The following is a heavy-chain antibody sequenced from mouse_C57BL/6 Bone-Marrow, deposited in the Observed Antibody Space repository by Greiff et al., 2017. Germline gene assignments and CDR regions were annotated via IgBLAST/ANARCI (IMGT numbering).Heavy chain of an antibody. CDR3: ATNYYDDDRDPLYYAMDY. CDR1: GYTFTSYW. J-gene: IGHJ4*01. D-gene: IGHD2-4*01. Sequence: QVQLQQPGAELVKPGASVKVSCKASGYTFTSYWMHWVKQRPGQGLEWIGRLHPSDSDTNYNQKFKGKATLTVDKSSSTAYMQLSSLTSEDSAVYYCATNYYDDDRDPLYYAMDYWGQGTSVTVSS. V-gene: IGHV1-74*01. CDR2: LHPSDSDT.